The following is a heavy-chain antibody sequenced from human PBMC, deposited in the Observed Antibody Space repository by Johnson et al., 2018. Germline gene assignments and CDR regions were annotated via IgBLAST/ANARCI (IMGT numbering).Heavy chain of an antibody. CDR3: AKAGYYDLDI. D-gene: IGHD3-22*01. CDR1: GGSISSSSYY. V-gene: IGHV4-39*07. CDR2: ISYNGTT. J-gene: IGHJ3*02. Sequence: QVQLQESGPGLVKHSETLSLTCLVSGGSISSSSYYWGWIRQPPGKGLEWIGSISYNGTTSYNPSLKSRVTISADKSKNQFSLNLRSVTAADTAINYCAKAGYYDLDIWGQGTMVTVSS.